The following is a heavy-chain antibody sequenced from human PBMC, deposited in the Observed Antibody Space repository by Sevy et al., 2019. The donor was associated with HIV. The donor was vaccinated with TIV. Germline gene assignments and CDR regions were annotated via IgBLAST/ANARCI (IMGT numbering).Heavy chain of an antibody. CDR3: ASLSGYYYDSSRYYNTDAFDI. D-gene: IGHD3-22*01. Sequence: SVKVSCKASGYTFTDYFMHWVRQAPGQGLEWMGWINPNSGGTNYAQRFRGWVTMTRDTSISTAYMELSRLRSDDTAVDYCASLSGYYYDSSRYYNTDAFDIWGQGTMVTVSS. V-gene: IGHV1-2*04. CDR1: GYTFTDYF. J-gene: IGHJ3*02. CDR2: INPNSGGT.